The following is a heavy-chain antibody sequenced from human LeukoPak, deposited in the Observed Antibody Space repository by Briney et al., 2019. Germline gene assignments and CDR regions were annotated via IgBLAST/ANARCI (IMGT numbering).Heavy chain of an antibody. Sequence: PGGSLRLSCAASGFTSSSYEMNWVRQAPGKGLEWVSYISSSGSTIYYADSVKGRFTISRDNAKNSLYLQMNSLRAGDTAVYYCARESKGSQWLVFVYYYGMDVWGQGTTVTVSS. CDR2: ISSSGSTI. J-gene: IGHJ6*02. D-gene: IGHD6-19*01. CDR3: ARESKGSQWLVFVYYYGMDV. CDR1: GFTSSSYE. V-gene: IGHV3-48*03.